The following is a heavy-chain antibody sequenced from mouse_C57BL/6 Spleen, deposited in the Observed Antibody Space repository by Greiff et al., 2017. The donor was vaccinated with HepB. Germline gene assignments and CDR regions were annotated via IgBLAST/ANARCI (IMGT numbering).Heavy chain of an antibody. J-gene: IGHJ3*01. CDR3: AGFCDWFAY. CDR1: GYTFTDYY. V-gene: IGHV1-19*01. CDR2: INPYNGGT. Sequence: VQLKESGPVLVKPGASVKMSCKASGYTFTDYYMNWVKQSHGKSLEWIGVINPYNGGTSYNQKFKGKATLTDDKSSSTAYMELNSLTSEDSAVYYCAGFCDWFAYWGQGTLVTVSA.